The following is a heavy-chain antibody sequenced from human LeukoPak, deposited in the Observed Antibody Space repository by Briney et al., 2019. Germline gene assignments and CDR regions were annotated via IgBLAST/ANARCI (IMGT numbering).Heavy chain of an antibody. J-gene: IGHJ4*02. V-gene: IGHV3-23*01. D-gene: IGHD5-12*01. Sequence: GGSLRLSCAASGFTFSTYVMSWVRQAPGKGLEWVSGISGSGDNTYYADSVRGRFTISRDNSKSTLYLQMNSLRAEDTAVYYCAKGSGYDTDFDYWGQGTLVSVSS. CDR3: AKGSGYDTDFDY. CDR1: GFTFSTYV. CDR2: ISGSGDNT.